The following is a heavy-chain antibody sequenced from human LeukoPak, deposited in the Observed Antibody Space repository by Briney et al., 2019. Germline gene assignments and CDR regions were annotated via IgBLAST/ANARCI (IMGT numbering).Heavy chain of an antibody. CDR1: GYSFTSYW. D-gene: IGHD3-3*01. CDR3: ARHSVLGIFGGPTYYFDY. Sequence: GESLKISCKGSGYSFTSYWIGWVRQMPGKGLEWMGIIYPGGSDTRYSPSFQGQVTISADKSISTAYLQWSRLKASDTAMYYCARHSVLGIFGGPTYYFDYWGQGTLVTVSS. V-gene: IGHV5-51*01. CDR2: IYPGGSDT. J-gene: IGHJ4*02.